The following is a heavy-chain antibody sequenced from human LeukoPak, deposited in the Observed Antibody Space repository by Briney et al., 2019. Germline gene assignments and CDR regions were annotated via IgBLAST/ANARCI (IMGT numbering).Heavy chain of an antibody. CDR3: AKEGRGAVAD. J-gene: IGHJ4*02. CDR1: GFTFSSYG. D-gene: IGHD6-19*01. CDR2: ISYDGSNK. V-gene: IGHV3-30*18. Sequence: GRSLRLSCAASGFTFSSYGMHWVRQAPGKGLEWVAVISYDGSNKYYADSVKGRFTISRDNSKNTLYLQVNSLRAEDTAVYYCAKEGRGAVADWGQGTLVTVSS.